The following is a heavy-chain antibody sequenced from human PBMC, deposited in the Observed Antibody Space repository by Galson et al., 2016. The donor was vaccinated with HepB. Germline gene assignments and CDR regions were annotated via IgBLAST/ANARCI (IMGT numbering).Heavy chain of an antibody. CDR1: SGSFSSGAYY. V-gene: IGHV4-61*08. CDR2: IENAGST. Sequence: ETLSLTCTVSSGSFSSGAYYWSWVRQSPGKGLEWIGYIENAGSTTYNPSLKSRVTISIDRSKNQFFLELTSVTAADTAVYYCAKDEGFYNGMDFWGQGTTVTVSS. J-gene: IGHJ6*02. CDR3: AKDEGFYNGMDF. D-gene: IGHD2-2*02.